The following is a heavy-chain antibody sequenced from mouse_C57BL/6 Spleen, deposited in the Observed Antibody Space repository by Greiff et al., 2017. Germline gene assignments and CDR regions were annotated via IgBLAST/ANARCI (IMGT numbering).Heavy chain of an antibody. CDR1: GYTFTSYW. CDR3: ARPYGSSPYWYFGV. J-gene: IGHJ1*03. V-gene: IGHV1-69*01. Sequence: QVQLQQPGAELVMPGASVKLSCKASGYTFTSYWMHWVKQRPGQGLEWIGEIDPSDSYTNYNQKFKGKSTLTVDKSSSTAYMQLSSLTSEDSAVYYCARPYGSSPYWYFGVWGTGTTVTVSS. D-gene: IGHD1-1*01. CDR2: IDPSDSYT.